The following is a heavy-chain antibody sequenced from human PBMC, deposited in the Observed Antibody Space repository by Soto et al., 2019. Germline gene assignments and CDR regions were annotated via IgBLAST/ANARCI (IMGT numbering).Heavy chain of an antibody. D-gene: IGHD5-12*01. V-gene: IGHV2-5*01. J-gene: IGHJ1*01. Sequence: QITVKESGPTLVKPTQPLTLTCTFSGFSLSTSGVGVGWIRQPPGKALERLALIYWNDGKRYSPSLKSRLTITIDTSKNQVVLTMTSMDPVDTGTYYCAHSPTGRGLQLWDVYFQHWGQGTLFTFSS. CDR2: IYWNDGK. CDR1: GFSLSTSGVG. CDR3: AHSPTGRGLQLWDVYFQH.